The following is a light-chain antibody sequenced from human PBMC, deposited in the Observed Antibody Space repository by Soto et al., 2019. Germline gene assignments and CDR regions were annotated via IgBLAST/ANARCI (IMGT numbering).Light chain of an antibody. V-gene: IGKV3-20*01. J-gene: IGKJ3*01. Sequence: EVVLTQSPGTRSLSPGERAILSCRASQSVSSSFLAWYQQKPGRTPRLLIYDASSRATGIPDRFSGSGSGTDFTLTIDRLEPEDFAVYYCQHYGRSPGLFTFGPGTKVDIK. CDR3: QHYGRSPGLFT. CDR1: QSVSSSF. CDR2: DAS.